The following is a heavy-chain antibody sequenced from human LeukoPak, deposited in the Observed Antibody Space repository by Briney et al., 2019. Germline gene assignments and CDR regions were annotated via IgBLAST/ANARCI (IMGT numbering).Heavy chain of an antibody. CDR3: AREGAYSYGFIDY. V-gene: IGHV4-59*01. J-gene: IGHJ4*02. CDR1: GGSFSSYY. D-gene: IGHD5-18*01. CDR2: IYYSGST. Sequence: KASETLSLTCAVYGGSFSSYYWSWIRQPPGKGLEWIGYIYYSGSTNYNPSLKSRVTISVDTSKNQFSLKLSSVTAADTAVYYCAREGAYSYGFIDYWGQGTLVTVSS.